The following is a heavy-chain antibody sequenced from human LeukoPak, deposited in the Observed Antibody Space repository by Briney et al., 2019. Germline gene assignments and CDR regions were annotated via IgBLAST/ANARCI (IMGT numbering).Heavy chain of an antibody. V-gene: IGHV4-34*01. CDR1: GGSFSGYY. CDR3: ARHAPHRFIAVAGQYNFCDP. J-gene: IGHJ5*02. Sequence: SESLSLTCAVYGGSFSGYYWSWIRQPPGKGLEWIGEINHSGSTNYNSSLKSRVTISVDTSKNQFSLKLSSVTAADTAMYYCARHAPHRFIAVAGQYNFCDPWGQGTLVTVSS. D-gene: IGHD6-19*01. CDR2: INHSGST.